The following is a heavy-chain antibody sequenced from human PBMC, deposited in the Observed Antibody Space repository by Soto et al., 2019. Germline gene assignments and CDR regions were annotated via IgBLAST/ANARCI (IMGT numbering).Heavy chain of an antibody. CDR2: INPSGGST. CDR3: ARGQGFGEFLDY. Sequence: GASVNVSCKASGYTFTSDYMHWVRQAPGQGLEWMGIINPSGGSTSYAQKFQGRVTMTRDTSTSTVYMELSSLRSEDTAVYYCARGQGFGEFLDYWGQGTLVTVSS. D-gene: IGHD3-10*01. V-gene: IGHV1-46*01. CDR1: GYTFTSDY. J-gene: IGHJ4*02.